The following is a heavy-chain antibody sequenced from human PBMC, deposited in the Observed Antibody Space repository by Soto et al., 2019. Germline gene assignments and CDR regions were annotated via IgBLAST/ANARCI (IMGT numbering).Heavy chain of an antibody. CDR2: ISYDGSNK. CDR3: ARAGLRGQYSSSSAYYYYGMDV. CDR1: GFTFSSYA. Sequence: GWSLRLSCAASGFTFSSYAMHWVRQAPGKGLEWVAVISYDGSNKYYADSVKGRFTISRDNSKNTLYLQMNSLRAEDTAVYYCARAGLRGQYSSSSAYYYYGMDVWGQGTTVTVSS. V-gene: IGHV3-30-3*01. J-gene: IGHJ6*02. D-gene: IGHD6-6*01.